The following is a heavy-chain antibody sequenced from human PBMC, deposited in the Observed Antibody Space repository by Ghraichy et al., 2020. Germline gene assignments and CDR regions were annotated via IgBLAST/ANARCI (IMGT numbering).Heavy chain of an antibody. J-gene: IGHJ3*02. D-gene: IGHD3-22*01. CDR3: ARGHYYDRSRDDAFDI. V-gene: IGHV3-48*02. CDR2: ISSSSSTT. CDR1: GFTFSSYS. Sequence: GGSLRLSCAVSGFTFSSYSMNWVRQAPGKGLEWVSYISSSSSTTNYADSVKGRFTISRDNAQNSLYLQMNSLRDEDTAVYYCARGHYYDRSRDDAFDIWGQGTMVAVSS.